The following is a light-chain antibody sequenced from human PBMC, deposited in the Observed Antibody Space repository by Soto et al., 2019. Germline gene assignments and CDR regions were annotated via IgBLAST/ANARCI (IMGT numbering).Light chain of an antibody. J-gene: IGLJ2*01. Sequence: QSALTQPASVSGSPGQSITISCTGTSSDVGGYNYVSWYQQHPGKAPKLMIYDVDNRPSGVSNRFFGSRSGNTASLPISGLQAEDDADYYCSSYTSTSTVVFGGGTKLTVL. V-gene: IGLV2-14*01. CDR3: SSYTSTSTVV. CDR1: SSDVGGYNY. CDR2: DVD.